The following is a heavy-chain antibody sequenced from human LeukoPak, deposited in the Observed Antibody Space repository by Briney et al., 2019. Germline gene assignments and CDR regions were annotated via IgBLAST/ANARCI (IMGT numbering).Heavy chain of an antibody. Sequence: GGSLRLSCAASGFTFSSYAMSWVRQAPGKGLEWVSAISGSGGSTYYADSVKGRFTISRDNSKNTLYLQMNSLRAEDTAVYYCAKVLVAGVTAAEHFDYWGQGTLVTVSS. CDR2: ISGSGGST. V-gene: IGHV3-23*01. CDR3: AKVLVAGVTAAEHFDY. CDR1: GFTFSSYA. J-gene: IGHJ4*02. D-gene: IGHD2-2*01.